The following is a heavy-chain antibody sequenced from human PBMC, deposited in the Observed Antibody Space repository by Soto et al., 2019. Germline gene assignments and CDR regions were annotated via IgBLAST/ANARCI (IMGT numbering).Heavy chain of an antibody. CDR2: IKQDGSEK. D-gene: IGHD2-15*01. CDR1: GFTFSSYW. CDR3: ARDHYCSGGSCYLRPFDY. Sequence: GGSLRLSCAASGFTFSSYWMSWVRQAPGKGLEWVANIKQDGSEKYYVDSVKGRFTISRDNAKNSLYLQMNSLRAEDTAVYYRARDHYCSGGSCYLRPFDYWGQGTLVTVSS. V-gene: IGHV3-7*03. J-gene: IGHJ4*02.